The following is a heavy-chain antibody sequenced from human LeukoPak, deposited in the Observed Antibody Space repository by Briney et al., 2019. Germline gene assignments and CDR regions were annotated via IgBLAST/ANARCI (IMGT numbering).Heavy chain of an antibody. CDR3: ARGDHYYYGMDV. Sequence: SETLSLTCAAYGGSFSGYYWSWIRQPPEKGLEWIGEINHSGSTNYNPSLKSRVTISVDTSKNQFSLKLSSVTAADTAVYYCARGDHYYYGMDVWGQGTTVTVSS. J-gene: IGHJ6*02. V-gene: IGHV4-34*01. CDR1: GGSFSGYY. CDR2: INHSGST.